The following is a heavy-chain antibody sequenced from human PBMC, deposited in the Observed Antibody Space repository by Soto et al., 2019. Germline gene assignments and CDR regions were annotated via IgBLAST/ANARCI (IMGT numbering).Heavy chain of an antibody. CDR2: ISDYNGKT. CDR1: GYTFSSYG. Sequence: ASVKVSFKASGYTFSSYGRSWVRQAPGQGLEWMGWISDYNGKTYYTQKLQDRVTMTTETSTSTAYMELRGLTSEDTAVYYCARASLGTMHGVVNYYGMDVWGQGTTVTVSS. CDR3: ARASLGTMHGVVNYYGMDV. D-gene: IGHD3-3*01. J-gene: IGHJ6*02. V-gene: IGHV1-18*01.